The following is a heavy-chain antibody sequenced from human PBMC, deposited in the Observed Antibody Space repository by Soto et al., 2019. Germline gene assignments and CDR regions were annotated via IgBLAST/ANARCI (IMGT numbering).Heavy chain of an antibody. J-gene: IGHJ4*02. CDR1: GGTFSSYA. Sequence: GASVKVSCKASGGTFSSYAISWVRQAPGQGLEWMGGIIPIFGTANYAQKFQGRVTITADESTSTAYMELSSLRSEDTAVYYCARDRDGYNPGHASFDYWGQGTLVTFSS. CDR3: ARDRDGYNPGHASFDY. V-gene: IGHV1-69*13. CDR2: IIPIFGTA. D-gene: IGHD5-12*01.